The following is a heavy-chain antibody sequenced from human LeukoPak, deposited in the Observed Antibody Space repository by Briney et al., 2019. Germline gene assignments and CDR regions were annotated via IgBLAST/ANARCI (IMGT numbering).Heavy chain of an antibody. CDR1: GFTFSYA. V-gene: IGHV3-23*01. J-gene: IGHJ4*02. Sequence: GGSLRLSCAASGFTFSYAMSWVRQAPGKGLEWVSAISGSGGSTYYADSVKGRLTISRDNSKNTLYLQMNSLRAEDTAVYYCAKNIGGLDYWGQGTLVTVSS. CDR3: AKNIGGLDY. CDR2: ISGSGGST. D-gene: IGHD3-10*01.